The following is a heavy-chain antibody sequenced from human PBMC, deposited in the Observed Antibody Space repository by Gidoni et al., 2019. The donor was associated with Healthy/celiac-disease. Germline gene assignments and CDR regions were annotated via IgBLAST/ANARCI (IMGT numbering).Heavy chain of an antibody. Sequence: QLQLQESGSGLVKPSQTLSITCAVSGGSISSGGYSWRWIRQPPGKGLEWIGYIYHSGSTYYNPSLKSRVTISVDRSKNQFSLKLSSVTAADTAVYYCARDPWEGSSGWNWFDPWGQGTLVTVSS. CDR3: ARDPWEGSSGWNWFDP. D-gene: IGHD6-19*01. CDR1: GGSISSGGYS. CDR2: IYHSGST. V-gene: IGHV4-30-2*01. J-gene: IGHJ5*02.